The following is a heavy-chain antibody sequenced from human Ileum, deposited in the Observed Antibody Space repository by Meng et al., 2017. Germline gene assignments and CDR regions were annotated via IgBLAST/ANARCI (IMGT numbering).Heavy chain of an antibody. J-gene: IGHJ4*02. V-gene: IGHV1-69*06. D-gene: IGHD3-10*01. Sequence: QVQLGQAGAGVKKPGSSVKVSCKASGGTFSSYGISWVRQAPGQGLEWMGGIIPIFGTANYAQKFQGRVTITADKSTSTAYMELSSLRSEDTAVYYYARGSLWFGELTAQDYWGQGTLVTVSS. CDR1: GGTFSSYG. CDR2: IIPIFGTA. CDR3: ARGSLWFGELTAQDY.